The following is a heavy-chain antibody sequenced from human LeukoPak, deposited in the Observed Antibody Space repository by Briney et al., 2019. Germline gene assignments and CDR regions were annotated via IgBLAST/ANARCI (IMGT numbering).Heavy chain of an antibody. J-gene: IGHJ3*02. CDR1: GGTFSNYA. Sequence: ASVKVSCKVSGGTFSNYAINWVRQATGQGLEWMGWMNPNSGNTGYAQKFQGRVTITRNTSISTAYMELSSLRSEDTAVYYCAASSSTSKRWAFDIWGQGTMVTVSS. CDR2: MNPNSGNT. V-gene: IGHV1-8*03. CDR3: AASSSTSKRWAFDI. D-gene: IGHD2-2*01.